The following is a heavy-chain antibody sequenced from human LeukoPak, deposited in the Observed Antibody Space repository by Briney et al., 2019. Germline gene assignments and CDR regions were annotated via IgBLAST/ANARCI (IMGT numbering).Heavy chain of an antibody. CDR2: IFPGDSDT. D-gene: IGHD4-17*01. V-gene: IGHV5-51*01. Sequence: GESLKISCKGSGYTFSIYWIGWVRQMPGKGLEWMGIIFPGDSDTRYSPSFQGQVTISVDKSISTAYLQWSSLKASDTTMYYCARVVDYGDYRNGFLDCWGQGTLVTVSS. CDR1: GYTFSIYW. CDR3: ARVVDYGDYRNGFLDC. J-gene: IGHJ4*02.